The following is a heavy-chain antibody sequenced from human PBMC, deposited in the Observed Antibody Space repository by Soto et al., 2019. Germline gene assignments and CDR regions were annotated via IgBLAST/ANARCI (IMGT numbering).Heavy chain of an antibody. D-gene: IGHD5-12*01. CDR3: ARESGGATATLDYYYFYMDV. CDR1: GYRFSDYY. Sequence: QVQLVQSEAEVKKPGASVTVSCKASGYRFSDYYLHWVRQAPGQGPEWMGWMNPNSGDTKYAQKLKGRVTMTRDTSVRTAFMELNWLKSDDTAVYYCARESGGATATLDYYYFYMDVWGIGTTVTVSS. V-gene: IGHV1-2*02. CDR2: MNPNSGDT. J-gene: IGHJ6*03.